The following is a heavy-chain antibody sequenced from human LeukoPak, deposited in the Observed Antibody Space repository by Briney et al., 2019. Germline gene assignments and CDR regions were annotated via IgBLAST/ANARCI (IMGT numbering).Heavy chain of an antibody. D-gene: IGHD3-16*02. Sequence: GGSLRLSCAASGFTFSSYAMHWVRQAPGKGLEWVAVISYDGSNKYYADSVKGRFTISRDNSKNTLYLQMNSLRAEDTAVYYCVRDPAYYDYVWGSYRYTAFDYWGQGTLVTVSS. J-gene: IGHJ4*02. CDR1: GFTFSSYA. V-gene: IGHV3-30-3*01. CDR3: VRDPAYYDYVWGSYRYTAFDY. CDR2: ISYDGSNK.